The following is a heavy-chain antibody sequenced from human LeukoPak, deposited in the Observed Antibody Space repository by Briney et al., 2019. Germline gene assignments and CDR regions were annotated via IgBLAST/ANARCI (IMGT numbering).Heavy chain of an antibody. CDR3: ARAGTIVGANIFDF. J-gene: IGHJ4*02. D-gene: IGHD1-26*01. CDR1: GFTFSSYA. V-gene: IGHV3-48*04. CDR2: ISSSGSTI. Sequence: GGSLRLSCAASGFTFSSYAMSWVRQAPGKGLEWVSYISSSGSTIYYADSVKGRFTISRDNAKNSLYLQMNSLRAEDTAVYYCARAGTIVGANIFDFWGQGTLVTVSS.